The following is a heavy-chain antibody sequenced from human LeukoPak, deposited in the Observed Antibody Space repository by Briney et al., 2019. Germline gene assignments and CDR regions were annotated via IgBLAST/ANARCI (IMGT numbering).Heavy chain of an antibody. J-gene: IGHJ4*02. Sequence: SETLSLTCAVYGGSFSGYYWSWIRQPPGKGLEWIGEINHSGSTNYNPSLKSRVTISVDTSKNQFSLKLSSVTAADTAVYYWAGPSSGYYPRSYFDYWGQGTLVTVSS. CDR1: GGSFSGYY. CDR2: INHSGST. CDR3: AGPSSGYYPRSYFDY. D-gene: IGHD3-22*01. V-gene: IGHV4-34*01.